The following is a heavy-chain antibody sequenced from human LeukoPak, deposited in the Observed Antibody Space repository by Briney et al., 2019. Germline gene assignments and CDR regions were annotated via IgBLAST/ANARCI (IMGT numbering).Heavy chain of an antibody. Sequence: SETLSLTCTVSGGSISSYYWSWIRQPPGKGLEWIGYIYYSGGTNYNPSLKSRVTISVDTSKNQFSLKLSSVTAADTAVYYCARGGGGWSYYFDYWGQGTLVTVSS. J-gene: IGHJ4*02. D-gene: IGHD6-19*01. V-gene: IGHV4-59*08. CDR1: GGSISSYY. CDR3: ARGGGGWSYYFDY. CDR2: IYYSGGT.